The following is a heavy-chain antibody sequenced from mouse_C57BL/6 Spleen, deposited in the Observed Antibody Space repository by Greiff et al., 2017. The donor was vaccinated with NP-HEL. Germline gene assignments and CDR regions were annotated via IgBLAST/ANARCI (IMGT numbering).Heavy chain of an antibody. V-gene: IGHV1-82*01. D-gene: IGHD4-1*01. Sequence: QVQLQQSGPELVKPGASVKISCKASGYAFSSSWMNWVKQRPGKGLEWIGRISPGDGDTNYNGKFKGKATLTADQSSSTAYMQLSSLTSEDAAVYICARDWVYYFDYWGEGTTLTVSS. J-gene: IGHJ2*01. CDR1: GYAFSSSW. CDR2: ISPGDGDT. CDR3: ARDWVYYFDY.